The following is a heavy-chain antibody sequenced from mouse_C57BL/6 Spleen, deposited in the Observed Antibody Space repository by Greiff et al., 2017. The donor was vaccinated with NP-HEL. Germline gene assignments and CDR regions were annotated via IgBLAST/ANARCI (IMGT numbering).Heavy chain of an antibody. V-gene: IGHV1-55*01. Sequence: QVQLQQPGAELVKPGASVKMSCKASGYTFTSYWITWVKQRPGQGLEWIGDIYPGSGSTNYNEKFKSKATLTVDTSSSTAYMQLSSLTSEDSAVYYCAREETDGSSPDYWGQGTTLTVSS. J-gene: IGHJ2*01. CDR3: AREETDGSSPDY. CDR1: GYTFTSYW. D-gene: IGHD1-1*01. CDR2: IYPGSGST.